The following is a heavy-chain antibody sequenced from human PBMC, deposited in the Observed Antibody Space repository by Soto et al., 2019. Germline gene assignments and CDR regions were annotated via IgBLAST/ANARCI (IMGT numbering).Heavy chain of an antibody. J-gene: IGHJ6*02. V-gene: IGHV4-39*01. CDR2: IYYSGST. CDR1: GGSISSSSYY. Sequence: QLQLQESGPGLVKPSETLSLTCTVSGGSISSSSYYWGWIRQPPGKGLEWIGSIYYSGSTYYNPSLKSRVTISVDTSKNQFSLKLSSVTAADTAVYYCARRQKAYGMDVWGQGTTVTVSS. CDR3: ARRQKAYGMDV.